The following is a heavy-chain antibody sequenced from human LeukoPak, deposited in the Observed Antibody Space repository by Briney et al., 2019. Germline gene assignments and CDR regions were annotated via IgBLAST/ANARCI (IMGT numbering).Heavy chain of an antibody. D-gene: IGHD6-13*01. CDR1: GFTFSSYW. CDR3: ARAGYSSSWYTFDY. Sequence: PGGSLRLSCAASGFTFSSYWMHWVRQAPGKGLVWVSRINSDGISTNYADSVKGRFTISRDNAKNTLYLQMNSQRAEDTAVYYCARAGYSSSWYTFDYWGQGTLVTVSS. CDR2: INSDGIST. J-gene: IGHJ4*02. V-gene: IGHV3-74*01.